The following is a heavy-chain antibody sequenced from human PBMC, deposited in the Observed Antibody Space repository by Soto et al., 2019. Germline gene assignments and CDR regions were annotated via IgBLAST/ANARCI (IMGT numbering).Heavy chain of an antibody. CDR3: ARLGYCSGGSCYAIPYFDY. Sequence: SETLSLTCTVSGGSISSGGYYWSWISQHPGKGLEWIGYIYYSGSTYYNPSLKSRVTISVDTSKNQFSLTLSSVTAADTAVYYCARLGYCSGGSCYAIPYFDYWGQGTLVTISS. D-gene: IGHD2-15*01. CDR2: IYYSGST. V-gene: IGHV4-31*03. J-gene: IGHJ4*02. CDR1: GGSISSGGYY.